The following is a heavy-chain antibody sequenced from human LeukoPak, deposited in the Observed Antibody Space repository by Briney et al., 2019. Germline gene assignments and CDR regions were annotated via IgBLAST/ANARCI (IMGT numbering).Heavy chain of an antibody. D-gene: IGHD3-22*01. CDR3: ARQDSSGYYYRDAFDI. J-gene: IGHJ3*02. V-gene: IGHV4-59*01. CDR2: IYYSGST. CDR1: GGSISSYY. Sequence: KPSETLSLTCTVSGGSISSYYWSWIGQPPGKGLEWIGYIYYSGSTNYNPSLKSRVTISVDTSKNQFSLKLSSVTAADTAVYYCARQDSSGYYYRDAFDIWGQGTMVTVSS.